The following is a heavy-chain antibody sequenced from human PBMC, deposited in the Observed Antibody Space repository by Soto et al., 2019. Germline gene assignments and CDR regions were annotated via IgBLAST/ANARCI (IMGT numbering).Heavy chain of an antibody. CDR3: AKTRGAMIYAIAVYGMDV. V-gene: IGHV3-23*01. Sequence: EVQLLESGGGFIHPGGSLRLSCAASGFSFSSFAMNWVRQAPGKGLEWVSIISGSADSTFYADSVKGRFTISRDNSKRTLYLQSNSLRAEDTAVYYCAKTRGAMIYAIAVYGMDVWGQGTTVTVSS. CDR1: GFSFSSFA. J-gene: IGHJ6*02. CDR2: ISGSADST. D-gene: IGHD2-8*01.